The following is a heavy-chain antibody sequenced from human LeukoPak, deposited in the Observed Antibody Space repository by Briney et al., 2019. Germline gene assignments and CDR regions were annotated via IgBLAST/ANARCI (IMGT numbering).Heavy chain of an antibody. J-gene: IGHJ4*02. D-gene: IGHD3-22*01. CDR2: FDPEDGET. Sequence: ASVKVSCKVSGYTLTELSMHWVRQAPGKGLEWMGGFDPEDGETIYAQKFQGRVTMTEDTSTDTACMELSSMRSEDTAVYYCATDGPYDSSGYYYVGHYWGQGTLVTVSS. CDR1: GYTLTELS. CDR3: ATDGPYDSSGYYYVGHY. V-gene: IGHV1-24*01.